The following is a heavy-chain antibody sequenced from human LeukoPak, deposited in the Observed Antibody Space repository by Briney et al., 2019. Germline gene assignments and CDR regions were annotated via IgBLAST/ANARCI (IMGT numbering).Heavy chain of an antibody. CDR3: ARDNSYGSGTFYYYYAMDV. CDR1: GGSFSVYY. D-gene: IGHD3-10*01. V-gene: IGHV4-34*01. J-gene: IGHJ6*02. Sequence: KSSETLSLTCAVYGGSFSVYYWSWIRQPPGKGLEWIGEINRSGSTNYNPSLKSRVTISVDTSKNQFSLRLSSVTAADTAVYYCARDNSYGSGTFYYYYAMDVWGQGTTVTVSS. CDR2: INRSGST.